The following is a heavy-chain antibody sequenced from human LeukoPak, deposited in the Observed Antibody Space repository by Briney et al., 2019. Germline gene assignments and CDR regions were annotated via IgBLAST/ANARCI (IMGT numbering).Heavy chain of an antibody. D-gene: IGHD6-19*01. V-gene: IGHV3-74*01. CDR2: INSDGSST. J-gene: IGHJ4*02. CDR1: GFTFSSYW. Sequence: GGSLRLSCAASGFTFSSYWMHWVRQAPGKGLVWVSRINSDGSSTSYADSVKGRFTISRDNAKNTLYLQMNSLRAEDTAVYYCARGPPTLAVAGMGYWGQGTLVTVSS. CDR3: ARGPPTLAVAGMGY.